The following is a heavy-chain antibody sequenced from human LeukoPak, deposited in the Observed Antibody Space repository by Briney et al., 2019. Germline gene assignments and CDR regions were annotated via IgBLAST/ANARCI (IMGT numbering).Heavy chain of an antibody. CDR3: AKDAYYYDSSGYSPYDAFDI. D-gene: IGHD3-22*01. J-gene: IGHJ3*02. V-gene: IGHV3-23*01. Sequence: GASLRLSCAASGFTFSSYAMSWVRQAPGKGLEWVSAISGSGGSTHYADSVKGRFTISRDNSKNTLYLQMNSLRAEDTAVYYCAKDAYYYDSSGYSPYDAFDIWGQGTMVTVSS. CDR1: GFTFSSYA. CDR2: ISGSGGST.